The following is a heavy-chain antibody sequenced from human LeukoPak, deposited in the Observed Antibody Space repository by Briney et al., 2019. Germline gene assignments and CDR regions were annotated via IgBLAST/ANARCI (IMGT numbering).Heavy chain of an antibody. CDR2: IRYDGSSK. Sequence: GGSLRLSCTASGFTFSSYAMHWVRQAPGKGLEWVAFIRYDGSSKYYADSVKGRFTISRDNAKNSLYLQMNSLRAEDTAVYYCARDDCSGGSCYYYYGMDVWGQGTTVTVSS. D-gene: IGHD2-15*01. J-gene: IGHJ6*02. CDR1: GFTFSSYA. CDR3: ARDDCSGGSCYYYYGMDV. V-gene: IGHV3-30*02.